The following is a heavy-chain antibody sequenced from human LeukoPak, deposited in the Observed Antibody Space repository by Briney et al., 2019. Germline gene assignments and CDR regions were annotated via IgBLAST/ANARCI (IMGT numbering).Heavy chain of an antibody. Sequence: PSETLSLTCTVSGGSISSYYWSWIRQPPGKGLEWIGYIYYSGSTNYNPSLKSRVTISVDTSKNRFSLKLSSVTAADTAVYYCARGGKVLYYHYGMDVWGQGTTVTVSS. CDR2: IYYSGST. CDR1: GGSISSYY. V-gene: IGHV4-59*01. D-gene: IGHD4-23*01. CDR3: ARGGKVLYYHYGMDV. J-gene: IGHJ6*02.